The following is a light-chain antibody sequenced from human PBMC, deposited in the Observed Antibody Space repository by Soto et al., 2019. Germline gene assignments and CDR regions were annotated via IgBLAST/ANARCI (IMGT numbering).Light chain of an antibody. V-gene: IGLV1-40*01. CDR1: SSNIGAGYD. CDR2: GNI. CDR3: QSYDSSLSGVV. J-gene: IGLJ2*01. Sequence: QSVLTQPPSVSGAPGQRVNISCSGSSSNIGAGYDVHWYQQLPGIAPKLLIYGNINRPSGVPDRFSGSESGTSASLAITGLQAEDEADYYCQSYDSSLSGVVFGGGAKLTVL.